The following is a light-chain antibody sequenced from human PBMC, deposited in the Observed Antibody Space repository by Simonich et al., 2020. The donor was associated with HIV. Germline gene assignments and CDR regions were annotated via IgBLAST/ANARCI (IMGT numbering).Light chain of an antibody. Sequence: DIVMTQSPDSLAVSVGERAPINCKSSRSILYTANNKNYLAWYQQKPGQPPKLLIYWASTRESGVPDRFSGSGSGTEFTLTISSLQAEDVAVYYCQQYYSTPITFGQGTRLEIK. J-gene: IGKJ5*01. CDR3: QQYYSTPIT. CDR2: WAS. CDR1: RSILYTANNKNY. V-gene: IGKV4-1*01.